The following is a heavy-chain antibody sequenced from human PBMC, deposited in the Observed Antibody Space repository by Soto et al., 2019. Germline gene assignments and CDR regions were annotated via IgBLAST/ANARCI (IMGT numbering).Heavy chain of an antibody. CDR3: ARQQDGYSYGHYYYGMDV. CDR2: IDPSDSYT. D-gene: IGHD5-18*01. CDR1: GYSFTSYW. V-gene: IGHV5-10-1*01. J-gene: IGHJ6*02. Sequence: PGESLKISCKGSGYSFTSYWISWVRQMPGKGLEWMGRIDPSDSYTNYSPSFQGHVTISADKSISTAYLQWSSLKASDTAMYYCARQQDGYSYGHYYYGMDVWGQGTTVTVSS.